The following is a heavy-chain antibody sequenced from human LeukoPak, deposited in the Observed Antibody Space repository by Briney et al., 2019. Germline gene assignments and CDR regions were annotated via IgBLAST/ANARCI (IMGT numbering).Heavy chain of an antibody. D-gene: IGHD3-22*01. CDR3: AKRGVVIRVILVGFHKEAYYFDS. CDR1: GFTFDNYR. J-gene: IGHJ4*02. Sequence: PGGSLRLSCAASGFTFDNYRMSWVRQAPGKGLGWVAGISDSGGRTNYADSVKGRFTISRDNPKNTLYLQMNSLRAEDTAVYFCAKRGVVIRVILVGFHKEAYYFDSWGQGALVTVSS. V-gene: IGHV3-23*01. CDR2: ISDSGGRT.